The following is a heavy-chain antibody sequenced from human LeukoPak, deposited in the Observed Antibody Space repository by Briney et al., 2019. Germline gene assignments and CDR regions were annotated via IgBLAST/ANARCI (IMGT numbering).Heavy chain of an antibody. Sequence: GASVKVSCKASGYTFTSYHLHWVRQAPGQGLEWVGIINLSGGSPNYAQKFQGRVTMTRDMSTSTVNMELSRLRSDDTAVYYCARIPISDYGPPAWGQGTLVTVSS. CDR1: GYTFTSYH. D-gene: IGHD4-17*01. V-gene: IGHV1-46*01. CDR3: ARIPISDYGPPA. CDR2: INLSGGSP. J-gene: IGHJ5*02.